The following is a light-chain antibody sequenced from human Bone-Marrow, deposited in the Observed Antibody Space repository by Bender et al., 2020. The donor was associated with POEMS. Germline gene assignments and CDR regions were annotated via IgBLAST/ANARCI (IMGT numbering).Light chain of an antibody. V-gene: IGLV1-44*01. CDR3: AVWDDSLNGWV. J-gene: IGLJ3*02. CDR2: SSH. Sequence: QSVLTQPPSASGTPGQRVTISCSGGSSNIGAHAVNWYQHLPGTAPNLLIYSSHRRPSEVPYRFSGSRSGTSASLAISGLQSEDEADYYCAVWDDSLNGWVFGGGTKLTVL. CDR1: SSNIGAHA.